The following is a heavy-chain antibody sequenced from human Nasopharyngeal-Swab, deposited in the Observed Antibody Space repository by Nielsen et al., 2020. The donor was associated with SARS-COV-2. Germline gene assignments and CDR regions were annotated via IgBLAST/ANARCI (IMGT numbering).Heavy chain of an antibody. Sequence: WIRQPPGKGLEWIGYIYYSGSTYYNPSLKSRVTISVDTSKNQFSLKLSSVTAADTAVYYCAREGNCSGGSCYSYFDYWGQETLVTVSS. CDR2: IYYSGST. D-gene: IGHD2-15*01. J-gene: IGHJ4*02. V-gene: IGHV4-30-4*01. CDR3: AREGNCSGGSCYSYFDY.